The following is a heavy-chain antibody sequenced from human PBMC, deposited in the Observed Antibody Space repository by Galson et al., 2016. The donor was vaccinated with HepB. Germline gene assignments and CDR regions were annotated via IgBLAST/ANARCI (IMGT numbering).Heavy chain of an antibody. CDR1: AYSFTSYW. CDR2: ISPGDSDT. D-gene: IGHD2-15*01. CDR3: ARRYCGGGSCLRRVSFGN. Sequence: QSGAEVKKPGESLKISCKGSAYSFTSYWIGWVRQMPGKGLEWMGIISPGDSDTRYSPSFEGQVTISADKSISTAYLQWSSLKASDTAMYYCARRYCGGGSCLRRVSFGNWGQGTMVTFSS. V-gene: IGHV5-51*01. J-gene: IGHJ3*02.